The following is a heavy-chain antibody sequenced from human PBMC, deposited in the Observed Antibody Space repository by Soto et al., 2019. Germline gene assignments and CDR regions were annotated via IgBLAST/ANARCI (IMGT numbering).Heavy chain of an antibody. CDR1: GFTFNNYW. Sequence: GGSLRLSCAASGFTFNNYWIHWVRQVPGKGLVWVSYISGGSSTIYYADSVKGRFTISRDNAKNSLYLQMNSLRDEDTAVYYCARDREDIVVVVADPNAFDIWGQGTMVTVSS. J-gene: IGHJ3*02. D-gene: IGHD2-15*01. V-gene: IGHV3-48*02. CDR3: ARDREDIVVVVADPNAFDI. CDR2: ISGGSSTI.